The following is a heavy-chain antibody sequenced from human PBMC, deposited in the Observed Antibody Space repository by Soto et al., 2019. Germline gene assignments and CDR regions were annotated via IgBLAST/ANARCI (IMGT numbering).Heavy chain of an antibody. CDR3: ARHSQYSSSAWFDP. CDR1: GGSISSSSYY. D-gene: IGHD6-6*01. Sequence: SETLSLTCTVSGGSISSSSYYWVWIRQSPGKGLEWIGSVFYSGSTYDNPSLKSRVTISVDTSKNQFSLRLRSVTAADTAVYYCARHSQYSSSAWFDPWGRGTLVTVSS. CDR2: VFYSGST. J-gene: IGHJ5*02. V-gene: IGHV4-39*01.